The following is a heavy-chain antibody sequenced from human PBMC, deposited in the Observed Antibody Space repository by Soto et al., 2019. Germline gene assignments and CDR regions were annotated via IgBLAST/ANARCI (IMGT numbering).Heavy chain of an antibody. CDR2: ISAYNGNT. V-gene: IGHV1-18*01. D-gene: IGHD3-3*01. CDR3: ARVPNPTAYYDFWSGYHLYYFDY. J-gene: IGHJ4*02. Sequence: ASVKVSCKASGYTFTSYGISWVRQAPGQGLEWMGWISAYNGNTNYAQKLQGRVTMTTDTSTSTAYMELRSLRSDDTAVYYCARVPNPTAYYDFWSGYHLYYFDYWGQGTLVTVSS. CDR1: GYTFTSYG.